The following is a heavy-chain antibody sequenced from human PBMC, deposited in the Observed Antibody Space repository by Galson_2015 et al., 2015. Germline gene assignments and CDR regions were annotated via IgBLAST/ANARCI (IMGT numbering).Heavy chain of an antibody. D-gene: IGHD3-3*01. J-gene: IGHJ3*02. Sequence: SLRLSCAASGFTFSSYWMHWVRQAPGKGLVWVSRINSDGSSTSYADSVKGRFTINPDTSKNLFTLHLNSVTPEDTAIYYCASGGSDALDIWGQGTMVTVSS. V-gene: IGHV3-74*01. CDR1: GFTFSSYW. CDR3: ASGGSDALDI. CDR2: INSDGSST.